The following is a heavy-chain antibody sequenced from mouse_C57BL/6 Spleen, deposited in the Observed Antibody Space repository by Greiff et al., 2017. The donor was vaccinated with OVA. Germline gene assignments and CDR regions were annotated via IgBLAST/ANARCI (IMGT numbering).Heavy chain of an antibody. CDR1: GYTFTSYW. Sequence: QVQLQQPGAELVKPGASVKLSCTASGYTFTSYWMHWVKQRPGQGLEWIGMIHPNSGSTNYNEKFKSKATLTVDKSSSTAYMQLSSLTSEDSAVYDCARGYYGSSSYYAMDYWGQGTSVTVSS. CDR2: IHPNSGST. CDR3: ARGYYGSSSYYAMDY. D-gene: IGHD1-1*01. J-gene: IGHJ4*01. V-gene: IGHV1-64*01.